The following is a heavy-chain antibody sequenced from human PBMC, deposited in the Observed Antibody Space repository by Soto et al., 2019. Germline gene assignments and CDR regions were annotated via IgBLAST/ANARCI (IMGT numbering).Heavy chain of an antibody. J-gene: IGHJ6*02. CDR3: ARAGVATIFGMDV. CDR2: INAGNGNS. Sequence: GASVHVSCKASGYTFTSYAMHWVRQAPGQRLEWMGWINAGNGNSKYSQKFQGRVTITRDTSASTAYMELSSLRSEDTAVYYCARAGVATIFGMDVWGQGTTVTVSS. D-gene: IGHD5-12*01. V-gene: IGHV1-3*01. CDR1: GYTFTSYA.